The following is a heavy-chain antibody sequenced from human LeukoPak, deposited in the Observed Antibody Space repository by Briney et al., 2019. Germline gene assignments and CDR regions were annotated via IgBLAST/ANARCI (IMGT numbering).Heavy chain of an antibody. D-gene: IGHD1-14*01. CDR3: AKSFLYNDAFDI. CDR2: ISSSSSYI. J-gene: IGHJ3*02. Sequence: GGSLRLSCAASGFTFSSYSMNWVRQAPGKGLEWVSSISSSSSYIYYADSVKGRFTISRDNAKNSLYLQMNSLRAEDTAVYYCAKSFLYNDAFDIWGQGTMVTVSS. CDR1: GFTFSSYS. V-gene: IGHV3-21*01.